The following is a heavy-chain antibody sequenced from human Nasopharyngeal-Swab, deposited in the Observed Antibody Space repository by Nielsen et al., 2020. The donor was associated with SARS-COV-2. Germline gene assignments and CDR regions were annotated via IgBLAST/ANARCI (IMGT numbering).Heavy chain of an antibody. CDR2: INPNSGGT. D-gene: IGHD1-1*01. CDR3: ARDGIRYNWNDYYYYGMDV. Sequence: ASVKVSCKASGYTFTGYYMHWVRQAPGQGLEWMGRINPNSGGTNYAQKFQGRVTMTRDTSISTAYMELSRLRSDDTAVYYCARDGIRYNWNDYYYYGMDVWGQGTTVTVSS. J-gene: IGHJ6*02. CDR1: GYTFTGYY. V-gene: IGHV1-2*06.